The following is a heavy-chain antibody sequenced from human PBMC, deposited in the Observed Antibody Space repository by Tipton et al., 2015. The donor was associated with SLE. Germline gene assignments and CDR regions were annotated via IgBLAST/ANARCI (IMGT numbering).Heavy chain of an antibody. D-gene: IGHD3-3*01. CDR1: GGSFSGYY. CDR3: ARGRGWYDFWSGYYPGAFDI. Sequence: TLSLTCAVYGGSFSGYYWTWIRQPPGKGLEWIGEINHSGSTNYNPSLKSRVSISVDTSKNQFSLKLSSVTAADTAVYYCARGRGWYDFWSGYYPGAFDIWGQGTMVTGSS. CDR2: INHSGST. V-gene: IGHV4-34*01. J-gene: IGHJ3*02.